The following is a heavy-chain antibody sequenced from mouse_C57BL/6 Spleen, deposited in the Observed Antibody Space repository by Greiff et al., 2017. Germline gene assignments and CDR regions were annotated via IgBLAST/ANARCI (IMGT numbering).Heavy chain of an antibody. Sequence: EVKLMESEGGLVQPGSSMKLSCTASGFTFSDYYMAWVRQVPEKGLEWVANINYDGSSTYYLDSLKSRFIISRDNAKNILYLQMSSLKSEDTATYYCARDSNYEYYAMDYWGQGTSVTVSS. CDR3: ARDSNYEYYAMDY. V-gene: IGHV5-16*01. CDR2: INYDGSST. J-gene: IGHJ4*01. D-gene: IGHD2-5*01. CDR1: GFTFSDYY.